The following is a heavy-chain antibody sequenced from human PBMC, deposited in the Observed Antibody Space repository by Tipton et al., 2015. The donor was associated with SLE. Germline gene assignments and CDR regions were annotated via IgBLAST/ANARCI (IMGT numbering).Heavy chain of an antibody. CDR1: GGSISSSSYY. CDR2: IYYSGST. V-gene: IGHV4-39*07. J-gene: IGHJ2*01. Sequence: TLSLTCTVSGGSISSSSYYWGWIRQPPGKGLEWIGSIYYSGSTYYNPSLKSRVTISVDMSKNQFSLKLTSVTAADTAIYYCARVGDWYFDLWGRGTLVTVSS. CDR3: ARVGDWYFDL. D-gene: IGHD2-15*01.